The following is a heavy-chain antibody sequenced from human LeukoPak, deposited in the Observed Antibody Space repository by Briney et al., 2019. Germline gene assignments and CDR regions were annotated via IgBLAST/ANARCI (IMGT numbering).Heavy chain of an antibody. J-gene: IGHJ3*02. CDR3: ARHGVRGWYGAFDI. Sequence: SETLSLTCTVSGDSISSYYWSWIRQPPGKGLEWIGSIYYSGSTNYNPSLESRVTISVDTSKNQFSLKVSFVTAADTALYYCARHGVRGWYGAFDIWGQGTMVTVSS. CDR2: IYYSGST. D-gene: IGHD6-19*01. CDR1: GDSISSYY. V-gene: IGHV4-59*08.